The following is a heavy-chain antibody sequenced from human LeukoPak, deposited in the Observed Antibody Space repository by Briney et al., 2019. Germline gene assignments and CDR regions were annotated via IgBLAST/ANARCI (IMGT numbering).Heavy chain of an antibody. Sequence: GGSLRLSCTVSGFTVSSNSMSWVRQAPGKGLEWVSFIYSDNTHYSDSVKGRFTISRDNSKNTLYLQMNSLRAEDTAVYYCAKDQWLVDGYFDYWGQGTLVTVSS. CDR3: AKDQWLVDGYFDY. J-gene: IGHJ4*02. D-gene: IGHD6-19*01. CDR1: GFTVSSNS. CDR2: IYSDNT. V-gene: IGHV3-66*03.